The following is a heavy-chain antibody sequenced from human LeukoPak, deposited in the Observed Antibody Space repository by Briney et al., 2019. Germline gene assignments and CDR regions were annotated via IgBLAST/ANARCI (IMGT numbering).Heavy chain of an antibody. CDR2: SRPKANDYTT. Sequence: GGSLRLSCTASGFPFSDHYIDWVRQAPGKGLEWVGRSRPKANDYTTDFAASVRGRFTISRDDSKNLLYLQMNSLKSEDTAVYYCTRVLSIVGATIIDYWGQGTLVTVSS. D-gene: IGHD1-26*01. CDR1: GFPFSDHY. CDR3: TRVLSIVGATIIDY. J-gene: IGHJ4*02. V-gene: IGHV3-72*01.